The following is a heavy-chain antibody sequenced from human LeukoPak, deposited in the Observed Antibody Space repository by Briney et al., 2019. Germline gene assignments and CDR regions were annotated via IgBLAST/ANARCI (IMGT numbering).Heavy chain of an antibody. D-gene: IGHD3-10*01. CDR2: IRGDESST. J-gene: IGHJ4*02. CDR3: ARQVTMVRAPSDY. Sequence: GGSLRLSCAASGFTFSSYYMHWVRQVPGKGMVWASRIRGDESSTTYAASVKGRFTISRDNDKNTLYLQMNSLRAEDTAVYYCARQVTMVRAPSDYWGQGTLVTVSS. CDR1: GFTFSSYY. V-gene: IGHV3-74*01.